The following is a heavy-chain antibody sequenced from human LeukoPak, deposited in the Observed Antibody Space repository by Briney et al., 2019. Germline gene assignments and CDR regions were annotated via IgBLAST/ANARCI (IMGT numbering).Heavy chain of an antibody. CDR3: AKDKFRGYNYGYFDD. CDR1: GFTFNSYA. CDR2: ISTGDSRT. J-gene: IGHJ4*02. D-gene: IGHD5-18*01. Sequence: GGSLRLSCAASGFTFNSYAMSWVRQAPGRGLEWVSGISTGDSRTYYADSVQGRFTISRDISKNTLYLQMNSLRAEDTAIYYCAKDKFRGYNYGYFDDWGQATLVTVSS. V-gene: IGHV3-23*01.